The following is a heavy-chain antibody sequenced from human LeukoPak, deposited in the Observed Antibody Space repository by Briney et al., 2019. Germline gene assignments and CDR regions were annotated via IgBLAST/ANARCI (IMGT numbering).Heavy chain of an antibody. Sequence: PSETLSLTCTVSGGSISSSSYYWGWIRQPPGKGLEWIGSIYYSGSTYYNPSLKSRVTISVDTSKNQFSLKLSSVTAADTAVYYCARGYYDGSGYYPTAHTVDYWGQGTLVTVSS. J-gene: IGHJ4*02. CDR3: ARGYYDGSGYYPTAHTVDY. V-gene: IGHV4-39*01. CDR2: IYYSGST. D-gene: IGHD3-22*01. CDR1: GGSISSSSYY.